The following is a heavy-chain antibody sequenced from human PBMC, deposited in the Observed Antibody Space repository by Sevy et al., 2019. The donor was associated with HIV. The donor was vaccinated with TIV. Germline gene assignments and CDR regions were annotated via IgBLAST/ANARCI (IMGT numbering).Heavy chain of an antibody. J-gene: IGHJ5*02. CDR3: AKDSGITMIVVVDNWFDP. CDR1: GFTFSSYA. CDR2: ISGSGGST. D-gene: IGHD3-22*01. Sequence: GGSLRLSCAASGFTFSSYAMSWVRQAPGKGLEWVSAISGSGGSTYYADSVKGRFTIYRDNSKNTLYLQMNSLRVEDTAVYYCAKDSGITMIVVVDNWFDPWGQGTLVTVSS. V-gene: IGHV3-23*01.